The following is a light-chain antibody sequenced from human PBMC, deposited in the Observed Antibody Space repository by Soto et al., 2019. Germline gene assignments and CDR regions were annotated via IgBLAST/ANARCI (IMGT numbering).Light chain of an antibody. CDR3: QQYNNWPQT. V-gene: IGKV3-15*01. J-gene: IGKJ1*01. CDR2: GAS. CDR1: QSVSSN. Sequence: EMVMTQSPATLSVSPGERATLSCRASQSVSSNLAWYQQNPGQAPRLLIYGASTRATGIPARFSGSGSGTEFTLTISSLQSEDFAVYYCQQYNNWPQTFGQGTKVEIK.